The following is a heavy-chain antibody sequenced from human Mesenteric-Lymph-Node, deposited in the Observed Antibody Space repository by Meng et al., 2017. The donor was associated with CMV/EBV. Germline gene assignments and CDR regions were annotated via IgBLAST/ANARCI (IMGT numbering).Heavy chain of an antibody. CDR3: AATHGEVAAETLDY. CDR2: INADNPDT. D-gene: IGHD2-2*01. Sequence: ASGDTFTDYALHWVRQAPGQGLEWMGWINADNPDTKYSQKFQGRVAITRDTSASTAYMELSSLRFEDTAVYYCAATHGEVAAETLDYWGQGTLVTVSS. CDR1: GDTFTDYA. J-gene: IGHJ4*02. V-gene: IGHV1-3*01.